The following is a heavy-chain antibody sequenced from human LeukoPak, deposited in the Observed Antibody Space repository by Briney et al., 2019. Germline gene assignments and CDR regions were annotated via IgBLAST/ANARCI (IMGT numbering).Heavy chain of an antibody. D-gene: IGHD4-17*01. V-gene: IGHV3-23*01. CDR3: AKTYYGGNSGKAYYSDY. Sequence: GGSLRLSCAASGFTFSSYAMSWVRQAAGKGLEWVSAISGSGGSTYYADSVKGRFTISRDNSKNTLYLQMNSLRAEDTAVYYCAKTYYGGNSGKAYYSDYWGRGTLVTVSS. J-gene: IGHJ4*02. CDR1: GFTFSSYA. CDR2: ISGSGGST.